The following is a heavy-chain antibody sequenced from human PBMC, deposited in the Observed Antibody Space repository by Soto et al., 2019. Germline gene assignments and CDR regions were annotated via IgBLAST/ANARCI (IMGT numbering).Heavy chain of an antibody. CDR2: IYHSGST. CDR3: ARGLRDGYNGLYFQH. V-gene: IGHV4-4*02. Sequence: SETLSLTCAFSSGAISSSNWWSWVRQPPGKGLEWIGEIYHSGSTNYNPSLKSRVTISVDKSKNQFSLKLSSVTAADTAVYYCARGLRDGYNGLYFQHWGQGTLVTVSS. J-gene: IGHJ1*01. D-gene: IGHD5-12*01. CDR1: SGAISSSNW.